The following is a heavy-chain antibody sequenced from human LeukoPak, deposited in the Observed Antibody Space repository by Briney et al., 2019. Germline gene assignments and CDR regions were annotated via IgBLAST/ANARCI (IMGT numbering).Heavy chain of an antibody. CDR2: IYPGDSDP. D-gene: IGHD1-26*01. V-gene: IGHV5-51*01. J-gene: IGHJ6*02. CDR1: GYRFTRYW. Sequence: GESLKISWQGSGYRFTRYWIGWVRQMPGQGLGWVGIIYPGDSDPRYSPSFQGQVTIPADKSISTAYLQWSSLKASDTAMYYCGTVGATTHYGMDVWGQGTTVTVSS. CDR3: GTVGATTHYGMDV.